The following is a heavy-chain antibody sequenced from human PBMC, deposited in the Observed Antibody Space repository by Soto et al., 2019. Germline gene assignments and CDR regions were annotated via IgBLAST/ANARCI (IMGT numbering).Heavy chain of an antibody. J-gene: IGHJ4*02. Sequence: SETLSLTCTVSGGSISSYYWSWIRQPAGKGMEWVGRIHTTDGTNYNPSLKSRVTMSIDTSNNQFSLKLSSLTAADTAVYYCAXAXSSAAGLYFDFWGPGTLVTVXS. CDR2: IHTTDGT. CDR1: GGSISSYY. CDR3: AXAXSSAAGLYFDF. V-gene: IGHV4-4*07. D-gene: IGHD6-13*01.